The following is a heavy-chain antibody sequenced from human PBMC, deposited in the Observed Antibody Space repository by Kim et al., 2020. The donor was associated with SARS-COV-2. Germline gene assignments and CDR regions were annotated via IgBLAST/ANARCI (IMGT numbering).Heavy chain of an antibody. J-gene: IGHJ4*02. Sequence: SETLSLTCTVSGGSINKYYWSWIRQSPWKGLEWIVNIYYTGSTNYNPSLKSRVTMSLDTSKSQFSLKLTSVTAAETTVYYCARLDPPGGGVAVDYWGQG. CDR1: GGSINKYY. V-gene: IGHV4-59*13. D-gene: IGHD6-19*01. CDR3: ARLDPPGGGVAVDY. CDR2: IYYTGST.